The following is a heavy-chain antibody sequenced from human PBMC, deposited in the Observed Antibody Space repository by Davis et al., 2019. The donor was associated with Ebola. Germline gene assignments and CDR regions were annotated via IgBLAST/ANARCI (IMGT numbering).Heavy chain of an antibody. V-gene: IGHV4-59*01. D-gene: IGHD2-15*01. CDR3: ARDREPGAPHLLQFDP. Sequence: SETLSLTFAVYGGSFVYYYWSWIRQPQGKGLEWIGFIYYSGSTIYNPSLNSLVTLSVDTSKNQFSLRLTSVTAADTAVYYCARDREPGAPHLLQFDPWGQGTQVTVSS. CDR2: IYYSGST. J-gene: IGHJ5*02. CDR1: GGSFVYYY.